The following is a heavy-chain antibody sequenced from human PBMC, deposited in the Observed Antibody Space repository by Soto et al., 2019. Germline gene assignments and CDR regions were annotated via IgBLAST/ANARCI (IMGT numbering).Heavy chain of an antibody. J-gene: IGHJ6*02. CDR1: SDSMNSGGYY. D-gene: IGHD6-6*01. V-gene: IGHV4-31*03. CDR2: IYSNGDT. Sequence: QVQLQESGPGLVKPSQTLSLTCSVSSDSMNSGGYYWSWIRQHPGKGLEWIGYIYSNGDTYYNQSLKSRVTITVDTSKSQLSLNLTSVTAADTAVYYCARRGGSSSGYYYYAMDVWGQGTTVTVS. CDR3: ARRGGSSSGYYYYAMDV.